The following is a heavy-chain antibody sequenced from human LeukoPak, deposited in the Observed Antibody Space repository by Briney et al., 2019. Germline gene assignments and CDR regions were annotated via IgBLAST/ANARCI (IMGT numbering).Heavy chain of an antibody. V-gene: IGHV4-59*08. CDR2: IYYSGST. D-gene: IGHD6-19*01. Sequence: SETLSLTCTVSGGSISTYYWSWIRQPPGKGLEWIGYIYYSGSTNYNPSLKSRVTISVDTSKNQFSLKLSSVTAADTAVYYCARQGRVAGPQGFYYYYGMDVWGQGTTATVSS. CDR1: GGSISTYY. CDR3: ARQGRVAGPQGFYYYYGMDV. J-gene: IGHJ6*02.